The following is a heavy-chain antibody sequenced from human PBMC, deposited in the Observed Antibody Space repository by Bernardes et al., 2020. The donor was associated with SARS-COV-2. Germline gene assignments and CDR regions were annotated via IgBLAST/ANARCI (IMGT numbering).Heavy chain of an antibody. CDR1: GVAIRSTISY. CDR3: ARENYNSYGMDV. Sequence: SETLSLTCTVSGVAIRSTISYWAWIRQPPGNGLEWIGIIHYSGSTYDNPSLKSRVTISVDTSKNQFSLKMMSVTAADTAVYYCARENYNSYGMDVWGQGTTVTVSS. V-gene: IGHV4-39*01. J-gene: IGHJ6*02. CDR2: IHYSGST.